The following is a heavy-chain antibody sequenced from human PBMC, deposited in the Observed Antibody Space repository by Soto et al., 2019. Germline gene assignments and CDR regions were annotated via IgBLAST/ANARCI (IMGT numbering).Heavy chain of an antibody. J-gene: IGHJ4*02. CDR3: ASSRSGGDPVDY. Sequence: ASVKVSCKASGGTFSSYAISWVRQAPGQGLEWMGGIIPIFGTANYAQKLQGRVTITADESTSTAYMELSSLRSEDTAVYYCASSRSGGDPVDYWGQGTLVTVSS. D-gene: IGHD2-21*02. CDR2: IIPIFGTA. CDR1: GGTFSSYA. V-gene: IGHV1-69*13.